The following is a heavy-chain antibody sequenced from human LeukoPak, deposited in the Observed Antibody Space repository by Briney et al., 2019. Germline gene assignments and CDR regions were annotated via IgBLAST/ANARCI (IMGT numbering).Heavy chain of an antibody. D-gene: IGHD3-9*01. CDR1: GYTLTELS. J-gene: IGHJ4*02. CDR2: FDPEDGET. CDR3: ARVRYFDWATYFDY. V-gene: IGHV1-24*01. Sequence: GASVKVSCKVSGYTLTELSMHWVRQAPGKGLEWMGGFDPEDGETIYAQKFQGRVTMTTDTSTSTAYMELRSLRSDDTAVYYCARVRYFDWATYFDYWGQGTLVTVSS.